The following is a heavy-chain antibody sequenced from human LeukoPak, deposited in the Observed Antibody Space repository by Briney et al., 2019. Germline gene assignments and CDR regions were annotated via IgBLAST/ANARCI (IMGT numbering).Heavy chain of an antibody. CDR3: ARESSWSFDY. J-gene: IGHJ4*02. CDR2: ISSGGSTI. V-gene: IGHV3-11*01. D-gene: IGHD6-13*01. CDR1: GFTFSAYY. Sequence: GGSLRLSCAASGFTFSAYYMSWIRQAPGKGLEWVSYISSGGSTIDYAESVKGRFTISRDNAKNSLYLQMNSLSAEDTAVYYCARESSWSFDYWGQGTLVTVSS.